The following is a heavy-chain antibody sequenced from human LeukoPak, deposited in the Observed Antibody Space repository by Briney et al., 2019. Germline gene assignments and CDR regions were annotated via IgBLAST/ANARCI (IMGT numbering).Heavy chain of an antibody. CDR1: GGSFSGYY. Sequence: SETLSLTCAVYGGSFSGYYWSWIRQPPGKGLEWIAEINHSGSTNYNPSLKSRVTISVDTSRSQVSLKLSSVTAADTAVYYCTRRRDGYIKPFDYWGQGTLVTVSS. J-gene: IGHJ4*02. V-gene: IGHV4-34*01. CDR2: INHSGST. D-gene: IGHD5-24*01. CDR3: TRRRDGYIKPFDY.